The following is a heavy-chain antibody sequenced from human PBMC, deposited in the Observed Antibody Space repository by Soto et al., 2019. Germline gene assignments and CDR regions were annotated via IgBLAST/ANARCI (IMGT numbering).Heavy chain of an antibody. D-gene: IGHD2-15*01. Sequence: QVQLVQSGAEVKKPGASVKVSCKASGYTFTSYGISWVRQAPGQGLEWMGWISAYNGNTNYAQKLQGRVTMTTDTSTSTAYMELRSLRSDDTAVYYCARALGAVVVVASTPVLYKWFDPWGQGTLVTVSS. V-gene: IGHV1-18*01. CDR3: ARALGAVVVVASTPVLYKWFDP. CDR2: ISAYNGNT. J-gene: IGHJ5*02. CDR1: GYTFTSYG.